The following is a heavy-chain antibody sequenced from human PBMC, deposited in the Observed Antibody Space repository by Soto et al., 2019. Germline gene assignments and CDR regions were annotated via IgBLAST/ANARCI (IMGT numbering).Heavy chain of an antibody. CDR1: GDSVSSNSAA. D-gene: IGHD3-3*01. CDR2: TYYRSKWYN. V-gene: IGHV6-1*01. Sequence: SQTLSLTCAISGDSVSSNSAAWNWIRQSPSRGLEWLGRTYYRSKWYNDYAVSVNSRIAINPDTSKNQFSLQMNSVTPEDTAVYYCARAPGYDHYHYYGMDVWGQGTTVNVSS. CDR3: ARAPGYDHYHYYGMDV. J-gene: IGHJ6*02.